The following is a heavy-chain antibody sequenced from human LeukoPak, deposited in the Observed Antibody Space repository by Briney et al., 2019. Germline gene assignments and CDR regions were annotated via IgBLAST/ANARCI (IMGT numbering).Heavy chain of an antibody. Sequence: PSETLSLTCTVSGGSISSGGYYWSWIRQQPGKGLEWIGYIYYSGSTYYNPSLKSRVTISVDTSKNQFSLKLSSVTAADTAVYYCARDRRELGAFDIWGQGTMVAVSS. CDR1: GGSISSGGYY. D-gene: IGHD3-16*01. J-gene: IGHJ3*02. V-gene: IGHV4-31*03. CDR3: ARDRRELGAFDI. CDR2: IYYSGST.